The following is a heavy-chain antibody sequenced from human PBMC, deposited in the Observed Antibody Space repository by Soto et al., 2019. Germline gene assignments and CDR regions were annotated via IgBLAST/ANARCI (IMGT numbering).Heavy chain of an antibody. CDR1: GGALSSGQYY. V-gene: IGHV4-31*03. CDR2: ISHRGTA. J-gene: IGHJ5*02. CDR3: ARVSEPGPRWCYP. Sequence: TLSLTCTVSGGALSSGQYYWGWIRRRPGKGLEWIGCISHRGTAYYTPSLKSRVSLSVDPSKSQFSLNVNSLTSSYTAAYYCARVSEPGPRWCYPWGPGSLGTVSS. D-gene: IGHD2-8*01.